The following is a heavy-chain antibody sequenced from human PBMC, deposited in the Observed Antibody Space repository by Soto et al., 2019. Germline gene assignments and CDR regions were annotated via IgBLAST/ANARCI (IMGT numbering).Heavy chain of an antibody. CDR1: GYTFTSYY. CDR2: INPSGGST. Sequence: GASVKVSCKASGYTFTSYYMHWVRQAPGQGLEWMGIINPSGGSTSYAQKFQGRVTMTRDTSTSTVYMELSSLRSEDTAVYYCARTGSSSSGGSPQYYYYGMDVWGQGTTVTVS. D-gene: IGHD6-6*01. CDR3: ARTGSSSSGGSPQYYYYGMDV. J-gene: IGHJ6*02. V-gene: IGHV1-46*01.